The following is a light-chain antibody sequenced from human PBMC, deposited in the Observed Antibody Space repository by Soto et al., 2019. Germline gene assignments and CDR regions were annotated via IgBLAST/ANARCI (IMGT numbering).Light chain of an antibody. V-gene: IGKV1-5*03. CDR3: QPYSAYPFA. CDR2: KAS. J-gene: IGKJ3*01. CDR1: QSLITW. Sequence: DIQMTQSPSTLSASVGDRVTITCRASQSLITWLAWYQQKPGKAPKLLINKASILQSGVPSRFSGSGSGAEFALPFSGLQPDDFATYCGQPYSAYPFASGPGTTVYLK.